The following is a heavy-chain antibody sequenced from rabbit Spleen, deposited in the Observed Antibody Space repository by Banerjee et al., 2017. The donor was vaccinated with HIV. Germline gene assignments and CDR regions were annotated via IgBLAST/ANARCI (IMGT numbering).Heavy chain of an antibody. CDR2: IYTGSSGST. CDR1: GFSFSSGYY. V-gene: IGHV1S40*01. D-gene: IGHD1-1*01. J-gene: IGHJ4*01. Sequence: QSLEESGGDLVKPGGTLTLTCTASGFSFSSGYYMCWVRQAPGKGLEWIACIYTGSSGSTYYASWAKGRFTISKTSSTTVTLQMTSLTAADTATYFCARGAASDLWGPGTLVTVS. CDR3: ARGAASDL.